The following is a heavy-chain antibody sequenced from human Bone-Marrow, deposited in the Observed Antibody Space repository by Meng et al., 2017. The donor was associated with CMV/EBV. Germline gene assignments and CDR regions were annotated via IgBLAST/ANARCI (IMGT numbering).Heavy chain of an antibody. V-gene: IGHV3-21*04. J-gene: IGHJ4*02. Sequence: GESLKISCAASGFTFSSYSMNWVRQAQGKGLEWVSSVSSSSSYIYYADSVKGRFTISRDNAKNSLYLQMNSLRAEDTAVYYCAKDRLYSSSSDYWGQGTLVTVSS. CDR2: VSSSSSYI. CDR3: AKDRLYSSSSDY. D-gene: IGHD6-6*01. CDR1: GFTFSSYS.